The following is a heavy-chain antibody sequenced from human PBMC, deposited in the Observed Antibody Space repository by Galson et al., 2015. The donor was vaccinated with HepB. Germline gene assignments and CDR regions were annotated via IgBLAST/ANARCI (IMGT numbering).Heavy chain of an antibody. CDR2: INPGSGTA. J-gene: IGHJ6*02. CDR1: GYTLINYY. V-gene: IGHV1-46*01. CDR3: ARERVWIGMDV. Sequence: SVKVSCKASGYTLINYYMHWVRQAPGQGLEWMGMINPGSGTANYAQEFQGRVTMTRDTSTSTVFLELRRLRSEDTAVYYCARERVWIGMDVWGQGTTVTVSS. D-gene: IGHD5-12*01.